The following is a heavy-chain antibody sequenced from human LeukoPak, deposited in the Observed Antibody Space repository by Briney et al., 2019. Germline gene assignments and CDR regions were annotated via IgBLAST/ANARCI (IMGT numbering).Heavy chain of an antibody. D-gene: IGHD3-10*01. J-gene: IGHJ5*02. Sequence: GESLKISCKGSGYSFTSYWIGWVRQMPGKGLERMGIIYPGDSDTRYSPSFQGQVTISADKSISTAYLQWSSLKASDTAMYYCALTSMVRGVIHWFDTWGQGTLVTVSS. V-gene: IGHV5-51*01. CDR1: GYSFTSYW. CDR3: ALTSMVRGVIHWFDT. CDR2: IYPGDSDT.